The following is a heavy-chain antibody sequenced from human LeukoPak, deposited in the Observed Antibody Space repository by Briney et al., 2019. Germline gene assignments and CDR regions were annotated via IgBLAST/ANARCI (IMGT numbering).Heavy chain of an antibody. CDR2: INPNSGDT. J-gene: IGHJ6*03. V-gene: IGHV1-2*02. D-gene: IGHD2-21*02. Sequence: ASVKVSCKASGYIFTGYYIHWVRQAPGQGLEWMGWINPNSGDTKYAQKFQGRVTMTRDTSNNTVYMDLTRLIFDDAAMYYCARDGVFRFEVGDVYYYYMDVWGKGTTVIISS. CDR3: ARDGVFRFEVGDVYYYYMDV. CDR1: GYIFTGYY.